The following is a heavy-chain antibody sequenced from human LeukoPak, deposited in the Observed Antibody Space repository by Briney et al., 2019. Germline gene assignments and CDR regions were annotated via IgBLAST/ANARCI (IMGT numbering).Heavy chain of an antibody. D-gene: IGHD6-19*01. CDR1: GGSIGSSNDY. V-gene: IGHV4-39*01. J-gene: IGHJ3*02. Sequence: KPSVTLSLTCTVSGGSIGSSNDYWGWIRQPPGKGLEWIGRIYHSGTTYYSPSLESRVTISVDTSKNQFSLKLSSLTAAGTAVYYCPRAYLLGGAVAALRHTLDISAQWTMATVSS. CDR3: PRAYLLGGAVAALRHTLDI. CDR2: IYHSGTT.